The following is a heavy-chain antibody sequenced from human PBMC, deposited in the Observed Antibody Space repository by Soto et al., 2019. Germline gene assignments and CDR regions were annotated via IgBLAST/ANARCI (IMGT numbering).Heavy chain of an antibody. V-gene: IGHV1-46*03. CDR1: GYTFTTYS. Sequence: GASVKVSCKASGYTFTTYSIHWVRQAPGQGLEWMGIINPSGGSTSYAQKFQGRVTMTRDTSTSTVYMELSSLRSEDTAVYYCARAYIVATILAFDIWGQGTMVTVSS. J-gene: IGHJ3*02. D-gene: IGHD5-12*01. CDR3: ARAYIVATILAFDI. CDR2: INPSGGST.